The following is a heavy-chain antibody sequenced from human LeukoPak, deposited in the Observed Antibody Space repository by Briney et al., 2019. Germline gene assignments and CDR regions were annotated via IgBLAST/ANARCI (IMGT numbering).Heavy chain of an antibody. J-gene: IGHJ4*02. CDR2: ISAYNGNT. CDR3: ARALHIVGATGDFDY. CDR1: GGTFSSYA. V-gene: IGHV1-18*01. Sequence: GASVKVSCKASGGTFSSYAISWVRQAPGQGLEWMGWISAYNGNTNYAQKLQGRVTMTTDTSTSTAYMELRSLRSDDTAVYYCARALHIVGATGDFDYWGQGTLVTVSS. D-gene: IGHD1-26*01.